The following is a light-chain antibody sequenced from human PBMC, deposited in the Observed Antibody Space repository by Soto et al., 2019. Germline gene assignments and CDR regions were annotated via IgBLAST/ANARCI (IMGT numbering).Light chain of an antibody. V-gene: IGKV1-5*03. Sequence: DIQMTQSPSTLSASVGDRVTITCRASQTVSNWLAWYQQKPGKPPKLLIYKTSTLESGVPSRFSGSGSGTEFTLTISSLQPDDFATYYCQQYNSYWTFGQGTKVDIK. J-gene: IGKJ1*01. CDR2: KTS. CDR3: QQYNSYWT. CDR1: QTVSNW.